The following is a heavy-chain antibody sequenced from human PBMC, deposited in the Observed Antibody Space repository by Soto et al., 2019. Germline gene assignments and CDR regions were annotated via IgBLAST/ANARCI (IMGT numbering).Heavy chain of an antibody. V-gene: IGHV3-30*03. CDR1: GFPFSSYG. J-gene: IGHJ3*02. CDR3: ARDRGSSGWYDVFDI. Sequence: PGVPLRLSCVAAGFPFSSYGMHLVRQAPGKGLEWVAVISYDGRNKYYADSVKGRFTISRDNSKNTLNLQMNSLRAEDTAVYYCARDRGSSGWYDVFDIWGQGTMVTVSS. D-gene: IGHD6-19*01. CDR2: ISYDGRNK.